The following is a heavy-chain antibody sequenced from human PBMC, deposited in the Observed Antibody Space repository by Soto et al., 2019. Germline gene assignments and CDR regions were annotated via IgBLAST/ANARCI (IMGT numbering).Heavy chain of an antibody. J-gene: IGHJ4*02. CDR1: GGSISSSSYY. Sequence: KPSETLSLTCTVSGGSISSSSYYWGWIRQPPGKGLEWIGSIYYSGSTYYNPSLKSRVTISVDTSKNQFSLKLSSVTAADTAVYYCASGRYFDWLLLDYWGQGTLVTVSS. D-gene: IGHD3-9*01. V-gene: IGHV4-39*01. CDR2: IYYSGST. CDR3: ASGRYFDWLLLDY.